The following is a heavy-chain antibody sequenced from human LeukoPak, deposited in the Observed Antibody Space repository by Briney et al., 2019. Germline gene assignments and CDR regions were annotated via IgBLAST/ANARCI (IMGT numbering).Heavy chain of an antibody. CDR1: GYTFTGYY. D-gene: IGHD6-19*01. CDR3: ASCIAVAGTDDAFDI. CDR2: MNPNSGGT. J-gene: IGHJ3*02. V-gene: IGHV1-2*02. Sequence: GASVKVSCKASGYTFTGYYMHWVRQAPGQGLEWMGWMNPNSGGTNYAQKFQGRVTMTRDTSISTAYMELSRLRSDDTAVYYCASCIAVAGTDDAFDIWGQGTMVTVSS.